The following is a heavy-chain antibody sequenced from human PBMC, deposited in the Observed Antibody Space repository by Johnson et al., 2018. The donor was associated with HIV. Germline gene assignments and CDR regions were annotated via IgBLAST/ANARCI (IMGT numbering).Heavy chain of an antibody. CDR2: IYSGGST. Sequence: VTLVESGGGLVQPGGSLRLSCAASGFTVSSNYMSWVRQAPGKGLEWVSVIYSGGSTYYADSVKGRFTISRDSSKNTLYLQMNSLRAEDTAVYYCGRDINYSNYVTDAFDIWGQGTVVTVSS. V-gene: IGHV3-66*02. J-gene: IGHJ3*02. CDR1: GFTVSSNY. CDR3: GRDINYSNYVTDAFDI. D-gene: IGHD4-11*01.